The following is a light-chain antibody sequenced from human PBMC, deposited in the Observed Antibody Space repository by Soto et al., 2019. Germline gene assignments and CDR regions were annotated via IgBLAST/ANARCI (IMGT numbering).Light chain of an antibody. V-gene: IGKV3-15*01. J-gene: IGKJ4*01. CDR2: GAS. Sequence: EIVMTQSPATLSVSPGERATLSCRASQSVNSNLAWDQQKPGQAPRLLIYGASTRATGIPARFSGSGSGTEFTLTISSLQSEDFAVYYCQQYNNRPLTFGGGTKVEIK. CDR1: QSVNSN. CDR3: QQYNNRPLT.